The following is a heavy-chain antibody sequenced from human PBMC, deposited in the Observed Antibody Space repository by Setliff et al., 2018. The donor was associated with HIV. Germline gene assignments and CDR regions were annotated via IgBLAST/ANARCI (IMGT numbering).Heavy chain of an antibody. CDR3: ARHSPVTTEDYMDV. V-gene: IGHV4-39*01. J-gene: IGHJ6*03. D-gene: IGHD4-17*01. CDR1: GGSISSSSYY. Sequence: SETLSLTCTVSGGSISSSSYYWGWIRQPPGKGLEWVGSIYPSGATYFTPSLKSRVTLSVDTSKNQFFLRLTSVSAADTGFYFCARHSPVTTEDYMDVWGKGTTVTVSS. CDR2: IYPSGAT.